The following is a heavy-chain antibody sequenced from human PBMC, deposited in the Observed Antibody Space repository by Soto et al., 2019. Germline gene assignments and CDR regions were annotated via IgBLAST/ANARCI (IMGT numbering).Heavy chain of an antibody. V-gene: IGHV3-7*01. D-gene: IGHD6-19*01. J-gene: IGHJ6*02. CDR3: ARDADASGWYHYGMDI. CDR1: GFSLSPYW. CDR2: IKKDGSEK. Sequence: EVQLVESGGGLVQPGGSLRLSCAASGFSLSPYWMNWVRQAPGKGLEWVANIKKDGSEKYYVDSVKGRFFISRDNAKNSLYLQLNSLRAEDTAVYYGARDADASGWYHYGMDIWGQGTLVTVSS.